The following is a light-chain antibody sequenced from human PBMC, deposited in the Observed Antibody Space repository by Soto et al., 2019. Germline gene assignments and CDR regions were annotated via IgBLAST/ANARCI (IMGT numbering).Light chain of an antibody. Sequence: QSVLTQPPSVSAAPGQKVTISCSGSSSNIGNNYVSWYQQLPGTAPKLLIYDNDKGPSGIPDRFSGSKSGTSATLGITGLQTGDEANYYCGTWDSSLSAGLFGGGTKLTVL. CDR1: SSNIGNNY. CDR2: DND. J-gene: IGLJ2*01. CDR3: GTWDSSLSAGL. V-gene: IGLV1-51*01.